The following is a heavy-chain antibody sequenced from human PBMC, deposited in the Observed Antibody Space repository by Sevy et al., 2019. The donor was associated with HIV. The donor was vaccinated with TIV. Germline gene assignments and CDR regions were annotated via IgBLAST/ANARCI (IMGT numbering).Heavy chain of an antibody. CDR3: ARAIGTQVAGLYYFDY. J-gene: IGHJ4*02. CDR2: IYHGGYS. D-gene: IGHD6-19*01. Sequence: SETLSLTCAVSGYSISSDYYWGWIRQPPGKGLEWIGSIYHGGYSYYNPSLKSRLTISVATSKNQFSLKLSSVTAADTAVYYCARAIGTQVAGLYYFDYWGQGTLVTVSS. CDR1: GYSISSDYY. V-gene: IGHV4-38-2*01.